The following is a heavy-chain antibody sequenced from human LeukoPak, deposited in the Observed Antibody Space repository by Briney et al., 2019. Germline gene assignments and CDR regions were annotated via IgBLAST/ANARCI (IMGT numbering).Heavy chain of an antibody. Sequence: SETLSLTCTVSGGSISSYYWSWIRQPPGKGLEWIGYIYYSGSTNYNPSLKSRVTISVDTSKNQFSLKLSSVTAADTAVYYCARAVVAATRRWFDSWGQGTLVTVSS. V-gene: IGHV4-59*01. CDR2: IYYSGST. CDR3: ARAVVAATRRWFDS. CDR1: GGSISSYY. D-gene: IGHD2-15*01. J-gene: IGHJ5*01.